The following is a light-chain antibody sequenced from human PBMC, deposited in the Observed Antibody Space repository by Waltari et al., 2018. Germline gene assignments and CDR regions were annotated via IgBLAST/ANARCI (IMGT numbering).Light chain of an antibody. CDR1: NSDVGGYNY. V-gene: IGLV2-11*01. Sequence: QSALTQPRSVSGSPGQSVTISCTGTNSDVGGYNYVSWYQHHPGKAPKLMIYDVSKRPSGVPDRFSGSKSGNTASLTISGLQAEDEADYYCCSYAGSYTYVFGIGTKVTVL. J-gene: IGLJ1*01. CDR2: DVS. CDR3: CSYAGSYTYV.